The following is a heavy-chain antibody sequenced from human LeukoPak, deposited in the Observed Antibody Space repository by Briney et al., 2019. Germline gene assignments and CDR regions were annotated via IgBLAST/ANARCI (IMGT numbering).Heavy chain of an antibody. D-gene: IGHD5-18*01. CDR2: IYYSGST. V-gene: IGHV4-39*01. Sequence: SSETLSLTCTVSGGSISSSSYYWGWIRQPPGKGLEWIGSIYYSGSTYYNPSLKSRVTISVDTSKNQFSLKLSSVTAADTAVYYCARRERIQLWFFWGQGTLVTVSS. J-gene: IGHJ4*02. CDR1: GGSISSSSYY. CDR3: ARRERIQLWFF.